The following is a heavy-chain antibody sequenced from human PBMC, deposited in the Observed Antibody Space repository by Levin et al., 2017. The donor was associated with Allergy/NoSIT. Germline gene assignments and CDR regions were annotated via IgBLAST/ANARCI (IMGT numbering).Heavy chain of an antibody. CDR1: GYTFSNYA. D-gene: IGHD2-2*01. V-gene: IGHV1-3*01. J-gene: IGHJ4*02. CDR3: ARRAEGFCTNTICSTPFDY. Sequence: PVASVKVSCKASGYTFSNYAVHWVRQAPGQRLEWMGWINGGNGDRKSSEKFQTRVTITRDTSANTAYMELSSLRSEDTAVYYCARRAEGFCTNTICSTPFDYWGQGTLVTVSS. CDR2: INGGNGDR.